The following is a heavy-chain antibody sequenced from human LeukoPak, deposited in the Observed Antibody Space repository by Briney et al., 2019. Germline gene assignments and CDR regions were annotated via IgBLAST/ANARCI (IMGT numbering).Heavy chain of an antibody. V-gene: IGHV3-49*04. CDR1: GFTFDDYD. Sequence: PGGSLRLSCAGSGFTFDDYDMSWVRQAPGKGLEWVGFIRSKAYGGTTEYAASVKGRFTISRDDSKSIAYLQMNSLKTEDTAVYYCTREESDYFDYWGQGTLVTVSS. J-gene: IGHJ4*02. CDR3: TREESDYFDY. CDR2: IRSKAYGGTT. D-gene: IGHD3-10*01.